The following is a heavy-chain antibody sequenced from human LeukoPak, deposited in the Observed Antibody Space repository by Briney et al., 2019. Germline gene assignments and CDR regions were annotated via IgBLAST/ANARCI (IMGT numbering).Heavy chain of an antibody. CDR2: INANSGGT. Sequence: ASVKVSCKASGGTFSSYAISWVRQAPGQGLEWMGWINANSGGTYYAQKFQGRVTMTRDTPVTTVYMELSRLRSDDTAVYYCARDNNWGPDYWGQGTLVTVSS. V-gene: IGHV1-2*02. CDR3: ARDNNWGPDY. CDR1: GGTFSSYA. D-gene: IGHD1-1*01. J-gene: IGHJ4*02.